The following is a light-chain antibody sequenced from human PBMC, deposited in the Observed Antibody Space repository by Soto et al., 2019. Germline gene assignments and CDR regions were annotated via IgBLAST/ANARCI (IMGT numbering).Light chain of an antibody. CDR3: SAHGGTNPYV. CDR2: DVN. J-gene: IGLJ1*01. Sequence: QSVLTQPPSASGSPGQSVAISCTGTASDIGGYTFVSWYQQHPGKAPKLLIYDVNKRPSGVPDRFSGSKSGNTASLTVSGLQAEDEADYYCSAHGGTNPYVFGTWTKGTVL. V-gene: IGLV2-8*01. CDR1: ASDIGGYTF.